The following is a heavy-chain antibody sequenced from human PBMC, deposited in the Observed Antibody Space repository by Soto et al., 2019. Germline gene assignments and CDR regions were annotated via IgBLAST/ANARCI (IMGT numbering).Heavy chain of an antibody. V-gene: IGHV1-69*13. CDR1: GGTFSSYT. Sequence: EASVKVSCKASGGTFSSYTISWVRQAPGQGLEWMGGIIPIFGTANYAQKFQGRVTITADESTSTAYMELSSLRSEDTAVYYCARGSSIAGLYYGMDVWGQGTTVTVSS. CDR3: ARGSSIAGLYYGMDV. CDR2: IIPIFGTA. J-gene: IGHJ6*02. D-gene: IGHD6-6*01.